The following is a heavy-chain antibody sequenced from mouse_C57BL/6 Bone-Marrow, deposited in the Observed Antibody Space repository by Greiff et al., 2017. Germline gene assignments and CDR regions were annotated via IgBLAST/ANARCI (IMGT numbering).Heavy chain of an antibody. CDR1: GYSFTDYN. V-gene: IGHV1-39*01. CDR2: INPNYGTT. D-gene: IGHD1-1*01. Sequence: VHVKQSGPELVKPGASVKISCKASGYSFTDYNMNWVKQSNGKSLEWIGVINPNYGTTSYNQKFKGKATLTVDQSSSTAYMQLNSLTSEDSAVYYCARAYYYGSPWFAYWGQGSLGTVSA. J-gene: IGHJ3*01. CDR3: ARAYYYGSPWFAY.